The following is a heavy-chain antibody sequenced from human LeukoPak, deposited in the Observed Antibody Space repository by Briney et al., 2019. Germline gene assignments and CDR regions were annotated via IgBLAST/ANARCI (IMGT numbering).Heavy chain of an antibody. Sequence: SETLSLTCTVSGGSISSGGYYWRWIRQHPGKGLEWIGYIYYSGSAYYNPSLKSRVTISVDTSENQFSLKLSSVTAADTAVYYCARVNYGSATKEDYWGRGTLVTVSS. D-gene: IGHD3-10*01. CDR3: ARVNYGSATKEDY. CDR1: GGSISSGGYY. CDR2: IYYSGSA. J-gene: IGHJ4*02. V-gene: IGHV4-31*03.